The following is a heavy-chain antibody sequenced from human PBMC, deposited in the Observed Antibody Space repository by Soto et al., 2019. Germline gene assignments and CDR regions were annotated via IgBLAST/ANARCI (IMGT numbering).Heavy chain of an antibody. CDR1: GFTFSSYA. D-gene: IGHD3-10*01. J-gene: IGHJ2*01. CDR3: AKLPNVWFGEFKWYFDL. CDR2: ISGSGGST. Sequence: GGSLRLSCAASGFTFSSYAMSWVRQAPGKGLEWVSAISGSGGSTYYADSVKGRFTISRDNSKNTLYLRMNSLRAEDTAVYYCAKLPNVWFGEFKWYFDLWGRGTLVTVSS. V-gene: IGHV3-23*01.